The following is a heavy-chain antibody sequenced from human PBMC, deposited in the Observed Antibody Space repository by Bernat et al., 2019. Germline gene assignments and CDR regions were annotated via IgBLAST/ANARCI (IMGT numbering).Heavy chain of an antibody. CDR2: FYYSGST. J-gene: IGHJ4*02. Sequence: QLQLQESGPGLVKPSETLSLTCTVSGGSISSGSYHWGWIRQPPGKGLEWIGSFYYSGSTYYNPSLKSRVTISVDTSKNQFSLKLSSVTAADTAVYYCARRKHHDYWGQGTLVTVSS. CDR3: ARRKHHDY. CDR1: GGSISSGSYH. V-gene: IGHV4-39*01.